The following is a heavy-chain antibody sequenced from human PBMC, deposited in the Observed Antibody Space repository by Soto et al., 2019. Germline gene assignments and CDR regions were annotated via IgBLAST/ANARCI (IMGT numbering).Heavy chain of an antibody. CDR3: ARDDVLCDGGRCYGVPLDL. V-gene: IGHV3-66*01. Sequence: EVQLVESGGGLVQPGGSLRLSCAASGFTVSSKYMSWVRQAPGKGLEWVSLIQSGGPTYYADSVKGRFTISRDTSENTVHLQMDSLRAADTAVYYCARDDVLCDGGRCYGVPLDLWGKGTTVTVSS. D-gene: IGHD2-15*01. CDR1: GFTVSSKY. J-gene: IGHJ6*04. CDR2: IQSGGPT.